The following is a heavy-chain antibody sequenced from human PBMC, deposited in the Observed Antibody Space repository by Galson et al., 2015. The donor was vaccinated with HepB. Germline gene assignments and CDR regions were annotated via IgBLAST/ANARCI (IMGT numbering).Heavy chain of an antibody. D-gene: IGHD3-22*01. J-gene: IGHJ4*02. V-gene: IGHV3-23*01. CDR1: GFRFNNYA. CDR2: MSGSGGST. Sequence: SLRLSCAASGFRFNNYAMSWVRRAPGNGLEWVSGMSGSGGSTYYVDSVKGRFTISRDNSKNTLWLQMNSLRVEDTAVYYCAKNPYYASNGYYSFDYWGRGTLVTVSS. CDR3: AKNPYYASNGYYSFDY.